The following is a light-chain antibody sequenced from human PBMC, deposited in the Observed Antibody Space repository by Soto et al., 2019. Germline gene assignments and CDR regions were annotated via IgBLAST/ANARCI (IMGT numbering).Light chain of an antibody. CDR1: QDISHF. J-gene: IGKJ4*01. CDR2: AAS. CDR3: PQHNSYPLT. Sequence: DIQMTQSPSAMSASVGDRVTITCRASQDISHFLAWFQQRPGKVPKRLIYAASTLQSGVPSRFSGSGYGTEFTLTITSLQPEDSATYYCPQHNSYPLTFGGGTKVEIK. V-gene: IGKV1-17*03.